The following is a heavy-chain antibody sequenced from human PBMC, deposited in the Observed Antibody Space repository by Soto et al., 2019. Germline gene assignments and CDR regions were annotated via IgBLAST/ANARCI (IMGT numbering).Heavy chain of an antibody. Sequence: EVQLVESGGGLVQPGGSLRLSCAASGFTVSSNYMSWVRQAPGKGLEWVSVIYSGGSTYYADSVKGRFTISRDNSKNTLYLQMNSLXXEDTXVXXXXXXXXXXXXFWSGNYYYYYYMDVWGKGTTVTVSS. J-gene: IGHJ6*03. CDR1: GFTVSSNY. D-gene: IGHD3-3*01. CDR3: XXXXXXXXXFWSGNYYYYYYMDV. CDR2: IYSGGST. V-gene: IGHV3-66*01.